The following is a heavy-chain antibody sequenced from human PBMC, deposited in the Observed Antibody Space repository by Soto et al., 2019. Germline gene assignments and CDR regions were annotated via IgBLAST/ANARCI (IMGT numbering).Heavy chain of an antibody. V-gene: IGHV1-18*01. D-gene: IGHD6-13*01. CDR3: ARESSWYSAYYYYGMDV. CDR1: GYTFTSYG. J-gene: IGHJ6*02. Sequence: ASVKVSCKASGYTFTSYGISWVRQAPGQGLEWMGWISAYNGNTNYAQKLQGRVTMTTDTSTSTAYMELRSLRSDDTAVYYCARESSWYSAYYYYGMDVWGQGTTATVSS. CDR2: ISAYNGNT.